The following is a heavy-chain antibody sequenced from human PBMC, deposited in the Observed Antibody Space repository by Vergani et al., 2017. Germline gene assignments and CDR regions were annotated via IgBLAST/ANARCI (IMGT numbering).Heavy chain of an antibody. V-gene: IGHV5-51*03. J-gene: IGHJ3*02. D-gene: IGHD3-9*01. CDR1: GYSFTSYW. CDR2: IYPGDSDT. Sequence: EVQLVPSGAEVKTPGESLKISCKGSGYSFTSYWIGWVRQIPGKGLEWMGIIYPGDSDTRYSPSFQGQVTISADKSISTAYLQWSSLKASDTAMYYCARILRDILTGSDACDIGGQGTMVTVSS. CDR3: ARILRDILTGSDACDI.